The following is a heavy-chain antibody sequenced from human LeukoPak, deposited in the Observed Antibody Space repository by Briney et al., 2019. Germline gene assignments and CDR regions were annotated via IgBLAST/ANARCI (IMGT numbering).Heavy chain of an antibody. V-gene: IGHV1-2*02. D-gene: IGHD2-2*02. CDR1: GYTFTGYY. CDR3: ARYSCSSTSCYKEGNWFDP. CDR2: INPNSGGT. J-gene: IGHJ5*02. Sequence: VSVKVSCKASGYTFTGYYMHWVRQAPGQGLEWMGWINPNSGGTNYAQKFQGRVTMTRDTSISTAYMELSRLRSDDTAVYYCARYSCSSTSCYKEGNWFDPWGQGTLVTVSS.